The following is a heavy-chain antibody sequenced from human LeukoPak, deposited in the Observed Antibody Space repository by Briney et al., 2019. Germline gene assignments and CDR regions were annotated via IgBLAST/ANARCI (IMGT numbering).Heavy chain of an antibody. J-gene: IGHJ6*03. CDR2: IRYDGSNK. Sequence: PGGSLRLSCAASGFTFSSYVMSWVRQAPGKGLEWVAFIRYDGSNKYYADSVKGRFTISRDNSKNTLYLQMNSLRAEDTAVYYCAKDRSSSRIDYYYYMDVWGKGTTVTISS. CDR1: GFTFSSYV. D-gene: IGHD6-13*01. V-gene: IGHV3-30*02. CDR3: AKDRSSSRIDYYYYMDV.